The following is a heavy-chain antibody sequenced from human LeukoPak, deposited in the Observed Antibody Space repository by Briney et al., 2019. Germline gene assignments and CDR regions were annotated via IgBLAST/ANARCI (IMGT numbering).Heavy chain of an antibody. J-gene: IGHJ4*02. Sequence: KTSETLSPTCTVSGGSISSGSYYWSWIRQPAGKGLEWIGRIYTSGSTNYNPSLKSRVTISVDTSKNQFSLKLSSVTAADTAVYYCARVGWGSAPYFDYWGQGTLVTVSS. D-gene: IGHD3-16*01. V-gene: IGHV4-61*02. CDR3: ARVGWGSAPYFDY. CDR1: GGSISSGSYY. CDR2: IYTSGST.